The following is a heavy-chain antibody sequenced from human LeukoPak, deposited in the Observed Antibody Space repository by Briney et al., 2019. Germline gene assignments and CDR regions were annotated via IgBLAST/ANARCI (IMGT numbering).Heavy chain of an antibody. D-gene: IGHD2/OR15-2a*01. CDR2: ISSSGSII. CDR1: GFTFSSYE. CDR3: ARDFSPSY. J-gene: IGHJ4*02. Sequence: PGGFLRLSCAASGFTFSSYEMNWVRQAPGKGLEWVSYISSSGSIIYYADSVKGRFTISRDNAKNSLYLQMNSLRAEDTAVYYCARDFSPSYWGQGTLVTVSS. V-gene: IGHV3-48*03.